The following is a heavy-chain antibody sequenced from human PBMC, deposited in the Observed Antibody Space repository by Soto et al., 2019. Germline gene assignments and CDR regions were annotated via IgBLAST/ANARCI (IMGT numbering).Heavy chain of an antibody. J-gene: IGHJ4*02. CDR1: DGSISTYF. CDR3: ARGCHDFWIAPFDY. Sequence: SETLSLTCTVSDGSISTYFCNWIRQPAGKGLEWIGRIDNSGNTNYNPSLKSRVTMSADTSRNQFSLKLNSVTAADTAVYYCARGCHDFWIAPFDYWGQGALVTVSS. CDR2: IDNSGNT. V-gene: IGHV4-4*07. D-gene: IGHD3-3*01.